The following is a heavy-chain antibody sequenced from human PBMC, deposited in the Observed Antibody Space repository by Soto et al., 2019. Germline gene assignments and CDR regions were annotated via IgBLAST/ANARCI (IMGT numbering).Heavy chain of an antibody. V-gene: IGHV3-11*05. CDR1: GFSVSDYY. CDR2: ISSSSSYT. J-gene: IGHJ6*02. CDR3: AKGASGGSGWNFYHYYGLDV. Sequence: QVQLVESGGGLVKPGGSLRLSCAASGFSVSDYYMSWIRQAPGKGLEWLSYISSSSSYTDYADSVKGRFTISRDNAKNSLYLQMNSLRDEDTAAYYCAKGASGGSGWNFYHYYGLDVWGQGTTVTVSS. D-gene: IGHD6-19*01.